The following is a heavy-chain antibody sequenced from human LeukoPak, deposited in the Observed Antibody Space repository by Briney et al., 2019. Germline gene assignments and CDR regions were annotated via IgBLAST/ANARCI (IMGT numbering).Heavy chain of an antibody. CDR3: ARLMDTYYSDDY. Sequence: PGGSLRLSCTASGFTFSSYSLNWVRQAPGKGPEWVSSISTRSNYIYYRDSVKGRFTISRDDARNSLYLQMNSLRAEDSAVYYCARLMDTYYSDDYWGQGTLVTVSS. CDR2: ISTRSNYI. J-gene: IGHJ4*02. V-gene: IGHV3-21*06. D-gene: IGHD4-17*01. CDR1: GFTFSSYS.